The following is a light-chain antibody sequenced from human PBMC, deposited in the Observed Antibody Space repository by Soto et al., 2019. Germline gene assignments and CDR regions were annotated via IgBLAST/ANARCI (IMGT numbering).Light chain of an antibody. Sequence: EIVLTQSPATLSLSPGERATLSCRASQSVSSYLAWYQQKPGQAPRLLIYDASNRATGIPARFSGSGSGTDFTINISILEPEDFAVHYCQQSSNWPHTFGQGTKLEIK. CDR3: QQSSNWPHT. J-gene: IGKJ2*01. V-gene: IGKV3-11*01. CDR2: DAS. CDR1: QSVSSY.